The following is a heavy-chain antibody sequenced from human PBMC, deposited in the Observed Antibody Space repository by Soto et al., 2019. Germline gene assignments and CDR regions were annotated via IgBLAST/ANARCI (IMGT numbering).Heavy chain of an antibody. CDR2: IIPIFGTA. CDR1: GGTFSSYA. J-gene: IGHJ3*02. V-gene: IGHV1-69*01. D-gene: IGHD2-15*01. CDR3: AAPKWEVVQGNDAFDI. Sequence: QVQLVQSGAEVKKPGSSVKVSCKASGGTFSSYAISWVRQAPGQGLEWMGGIIPIFGTANYAQKFQGRVTITADESTSTAYMELSRLRSEDTAVYYCAAPKWEVVQGNDAFDIWVQWTIVTVSS.